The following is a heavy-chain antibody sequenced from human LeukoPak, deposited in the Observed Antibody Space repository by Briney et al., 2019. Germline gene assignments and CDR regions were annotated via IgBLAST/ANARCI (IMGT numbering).Heavy chain of an antibody. D-gene: IGHD3-9*01. CDR1: GFTFSSYA. J-gene: IGHJ4*02. CDR3: AKAEGYDILTGLDY. V-gene: IGHV3-23*01. Sequence: GGSLRLSCATSGFTFSSYAMSWVRQAPGKGLEWVSGIGASGGSTYYPDSVKGRVTISRDNSKNTLYLQMNSLRTEDTAVYYCAKAEGYDILTGLDYWGQGTLVTVSS. CDR2: IGASGGST.